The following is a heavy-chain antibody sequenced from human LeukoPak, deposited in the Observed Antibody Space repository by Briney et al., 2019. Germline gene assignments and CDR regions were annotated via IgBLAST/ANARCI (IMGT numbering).Heavy chain of an antibody. V-gene: IGHV1-69*04. CDR3: ASSGYDSS. J-gene: IGHJ4*02. Sequence: SVKVSCKASGGTFNSYAISWVRQAPGQGLEWMGRIIPILGIANYAQKFQGRVTITADKSTSTAYMELSSLRSEDTAVYYCASSGYDSSWGQGTLVTVSS. D-gene: IGHD5-12*01. CDR1: GGTFNSYA. CDR2: IIPILGIA.